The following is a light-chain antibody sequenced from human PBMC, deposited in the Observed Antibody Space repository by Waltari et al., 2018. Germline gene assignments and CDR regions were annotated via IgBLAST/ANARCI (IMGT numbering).Light chain of an antibody. J-gene: IGLJ2*01. Sequence: QSALTQPASVSGSPGQSITFPCTGTSSDVGAYNYASWYQQHPGKAPKLMIYEVANRPSGVSSRFSGSKSGNTASLTISGLQAEDEADYYCSSFTSSTTVVFGGGTKLTVL. CDR1: SSDVGAYNY. V-gene: IGLV2-14*01. CDR2: EVA. CDR3: SSFTSSTTVV.